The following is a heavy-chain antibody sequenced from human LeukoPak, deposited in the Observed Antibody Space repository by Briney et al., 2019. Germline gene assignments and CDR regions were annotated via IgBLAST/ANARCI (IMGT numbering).Heavy chain of an antibody. CDR2: IFSSGGA. CDR1: GGSITGFF. V-gene: IGHV4-4*07. CDR3: ARVATPNVSSPLDF. D-gene: IGHD6-19*01. J-gene: IGHJ4*02. Sequence: SETLSLTCAVSGGSITGFFWTWIRQPAGEGLQYIGRIFSSGGANYNPSLQSRVAMSVDTSQNLFSLKLTSVTAADTAVYFCARVATPNVSSPLDFWGQGILVTVSS.